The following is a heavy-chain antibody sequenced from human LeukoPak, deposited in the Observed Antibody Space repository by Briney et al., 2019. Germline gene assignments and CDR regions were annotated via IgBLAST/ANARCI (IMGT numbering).Heavy chain of an antibody. CDR1: GFTFSSYS. D-gene: IGHD5-18*01. CDR3: AGAYYVGYSYGRNHYWYFDL. CDR2: ISSSSSYI. Sequence: GGSLRLSCAASGFTFSSYSMNWVRQAPGKGLEWVSSISSSSSYIYYADSVKGRFTISRDNAKNSLYLQMSSLRAEDTAVYYCAGAYYVGYSYGRNHYWYFDLWGRGTLVTVSS. J-gene: IGHJ2*01. V-gene: IGHV3-21*01.